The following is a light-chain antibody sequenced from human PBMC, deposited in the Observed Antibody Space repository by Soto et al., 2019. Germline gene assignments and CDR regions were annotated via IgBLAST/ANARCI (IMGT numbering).Light chain of an antibody. CDR1: QNVDKF. CDR2: DSS. CDR3: QQRKNWPPIT. V-gene: IGKV3-11*01. J-gene: IGKJ5*01. Sequence: EIELTQSPATLSLSPGETATLSCRASQNVDKFLAWYQQRPGQPPRLLIFDSSNRATGVPLRFSGSGSGTVFTLTIGSLEPEDSAVYYCQQRKNWPPITFGQGTRLEIK.